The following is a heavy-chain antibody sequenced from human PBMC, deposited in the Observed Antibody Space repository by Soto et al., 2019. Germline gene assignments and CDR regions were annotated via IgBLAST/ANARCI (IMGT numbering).Heavy chain of an antibody. D-gene: IGHD5-18*01. V-gene: IGHV1-18*01. Sequence: QVQLVQSGAEVRKPGASVKVSCKASGYTFMNYGITWVRQAPGQGLEWMGWISVYNSNTNYAQKLQCRVTMTTDTTTSTAYMDLRSLRSAITAVYYCACGYSSGSRSGDYYGMDVWRQGTTVAVSS. J-gene: IGHJ6*02. CDR3: ACGYSSGSRSGDYYGMDV. CDR2: ISVYNSNT. CDR1: GYTFMNYG.